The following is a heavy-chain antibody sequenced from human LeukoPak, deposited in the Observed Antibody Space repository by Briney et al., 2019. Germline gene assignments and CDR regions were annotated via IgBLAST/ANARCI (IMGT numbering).Heavy chain of an antibody. CDR1: GFTFSSYG. J-gene: IGHJ4*02. CDR2: ISYDGSNK. D-gene: IGHD1-1*01. CDR3: ARDGGAGTPDY. Sequence: GGSLRLSCAASGFTFSSYGMHWVRQAPGKGLEWVAVISYDGSNKYYADSVKGRFTISRDNAKNSLYLQMNSLRAEDTALYYCARDGGAGTPDYWGQGTLVTVSS. V-gene: IGHV3-30*03.